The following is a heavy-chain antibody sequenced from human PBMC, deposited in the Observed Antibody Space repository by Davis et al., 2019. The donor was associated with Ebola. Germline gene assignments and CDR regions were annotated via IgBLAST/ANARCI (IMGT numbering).Heavy chain of an antibody. CDR3: ARHPPWGFVPYRYFDL. Sequence: PGGSLRLSCKGSGYSFTNYWIGWVRQMHGKGLEWMGLIYPGDSDIKYSPSFQGQVTISVDKSISTAYLQWSSLKASDTAMYYCARHPPWGFVPYRYFDLWGRGTLVTVSS. CDR1: GYSFTNYW. D-gene: IGHD7-27*01. V-gene: IGHV5-51*01. J-gene: IGHJ2*01. CDR2: IYPGDSDI.